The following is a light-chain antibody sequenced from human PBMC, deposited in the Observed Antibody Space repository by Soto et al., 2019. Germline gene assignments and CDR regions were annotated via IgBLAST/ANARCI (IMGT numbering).Light chain of an antibody. CDR3: QQYNSYRT. CDR1: QSISSW. V-gene: IGKV1-5*01. Sequence: DIPMTQSPSTLSASVGDRVTITCRASQSISSWLAWYQQKPGKAPKLLIYDASSLESGFPSRFSGSASGTEFTHTISSLQPDDFATYYCQQYNSYRTFGQGTKVEIK. J-gene: IGKJ1*01. CDR2: DAS.